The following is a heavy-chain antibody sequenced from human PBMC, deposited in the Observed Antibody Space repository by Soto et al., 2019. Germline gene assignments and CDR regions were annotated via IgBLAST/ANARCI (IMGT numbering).Heavy chain of an antibody. CDR3: AKKRVAGSRERDFDY. D-gene: IGHD6-19*01. CDR2: ISVGGSVT. Sequence: GGSLRLSCAASGITFSSCALTWVRQAPGKGLEWVSVISVGGSVTHYADSVKGRFTISRDDSQNTLYLQMNSLNAEDSAVYYCAKKRVAGSRERDFDYWGQGTLVTVSS. J-gene: IGHJ4*02. CDR1: GITFSSCA. V-gene: IGHV3-23*01.